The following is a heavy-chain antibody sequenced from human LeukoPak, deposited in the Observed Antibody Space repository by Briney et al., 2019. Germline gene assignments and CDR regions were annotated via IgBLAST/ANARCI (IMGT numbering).Heavy chain of an antibody. CDR1: GFTFSTYS. V-gene: IGHV3-21*01. D-gene: IGHD3-22*01. CDR2: ISSSRYI. Sequence: GGSLRLSCAASGFTFSTYSMDWVRQAPGKGLEWVSSISSSRYISHAASVRGPFTISRDNAKNSLYLQMNSLRAEDTAVYYCARVYYYDSSGYLGYWGQGTLVTVSS. CDR3: ARVYYYDSSGYLGY. J-gene: IGHJ4*02.